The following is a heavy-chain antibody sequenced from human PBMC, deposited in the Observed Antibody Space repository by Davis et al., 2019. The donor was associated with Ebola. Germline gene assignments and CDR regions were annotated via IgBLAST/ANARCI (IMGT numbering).Heavy chain of an antibody. CDR2: INHSGST. Sequence: GSLRLSCAVYGGSFSGYYWSWIRQPPGKGLEWIGEINHSGSTNYSPSLKSRVTVSVDTSKNQFSLKLSSVTVADTAVYYCARGTGPVDYWGQGTLVTVSS. D-gene: IGHD1-14*01. V-gene: IGHV4-34*01. CDR1: GGSFSGYY. J-gene: IGHJ4*02. CDR3: ARGTGPVDY.